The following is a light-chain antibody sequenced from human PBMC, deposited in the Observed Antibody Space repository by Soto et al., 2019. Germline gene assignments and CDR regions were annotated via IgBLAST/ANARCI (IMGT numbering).Light chain of an antibody. J-gene: IGLJ2*01. CDR1: SSDVGGYNY. CDR2: DVS. CDR3: GSYTSSNTPVV. Sequence: QSALTQPASVSGSPGQSITISCTGTSSDVGGYNYVSWYQQHPGKAPKLIIYDVSNRPSGVSNRFSGSKSGNTASLTISGLQAEDEADYYCGSYTSSNTPVVFGGGTKLTVL. V-gene: IGLV2-14*01.